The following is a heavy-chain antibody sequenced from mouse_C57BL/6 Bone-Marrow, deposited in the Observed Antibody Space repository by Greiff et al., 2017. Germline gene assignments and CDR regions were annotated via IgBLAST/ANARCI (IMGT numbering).Heavy chain of an antibody. Sequence: EVNVVESGGGLVQSGRSLRLSCATSGFTFSDFYMEWVRQAPGKGLEWIAASRNKANDYTTEYSASVKGRFIVSRDTSQSILYLQMNALRAEDTAIYYCARDASNYYGSSWYFDVWGTGTTVTVSS. CDR3: ARDASNYYGSSWYFDV. D-gene: IGHD1-1*01. V-gene: IGHV7-1*01. CDR2: SRNKANDYTT. CDR1: GFTFSDFY. J-gene: IGHJ1*03.